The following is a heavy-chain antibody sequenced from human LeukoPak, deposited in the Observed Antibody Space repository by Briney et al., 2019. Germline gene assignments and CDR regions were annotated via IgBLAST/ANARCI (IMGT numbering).Heavy chain of an antibody. V-gene: IGHV4-39*01. CDR3: ARGSPPGLLWFGEWSESKNYYYGMDV. Sequence: PSETLSLTCTVSGGSISSSSYHWGWIRQPPGKGLEWIGSIYYSGSTYYNPSLKSRVTISVDTSKNQFSLKLSSVTAADTAVYYCARGSPPGLLWFGEWSESKNYYYGMDVWGQGTTVTVSS. CDR2: IYYSGST. D-gene: IGHD3-10*01. J-gene: IGHJ6*02. CDR1: GGSISSSSYH.